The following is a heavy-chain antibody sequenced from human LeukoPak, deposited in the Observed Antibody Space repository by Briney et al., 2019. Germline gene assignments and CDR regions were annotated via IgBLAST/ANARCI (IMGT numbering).Heavy chain of an antibody. CDR2: LKQDGSEK. V-gene: IGHV3-7*01. D-gene: IGHD3-9*01. CDR3: ARGFDILTGYFCY. CDR1: GFTFSSYW. J-gene: IGHJ4*02. Sequence: GGSLRLSCAASGFTFSSYWMSWVRQAPGKGLEWVANLKQDGSEKYYVDSVKGRFTISRDNAKNSLYLQMNSLRAEDTAVYYCARGFDILTGYFCYWGQGTLVTVSS.